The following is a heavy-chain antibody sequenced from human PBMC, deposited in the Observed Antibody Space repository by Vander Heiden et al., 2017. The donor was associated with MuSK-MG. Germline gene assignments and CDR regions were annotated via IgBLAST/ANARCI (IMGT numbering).Heavy chain of an antibody. V-gene: IGHV3-33*06. J-gene: IGHJ4*02. CDR1: GFTFSSYG. Sequence: QVQLVESGGGVVQPGRSLRLSCAASGFTFSSYGMHWVRQAPGKGLEWVAVIWYDGSNKYYADSVKGRFTFSRDNSKNTLYLQMNSLRAEDTAVYYCAKTKSPRYSSGWYYFDYWGQGTLVTVSS. D-gene: IGHD6-19*01. CDR2: IWYDGSNK. CDR3: AKTKSPRYSSGWYYFDY.